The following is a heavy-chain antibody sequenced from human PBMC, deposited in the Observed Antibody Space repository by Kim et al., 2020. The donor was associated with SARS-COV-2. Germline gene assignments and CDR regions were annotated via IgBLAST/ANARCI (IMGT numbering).Heavy chain of an antibody. CDR1: GGIFNSYT. Sequence: SVKVSCKASGGIFNSYTFNWVRQAPGQGLEWMGSIITVMGKTNYAQKFQSRVTITADKSTSTGYMELSRLRSEDTAMYYCAAPYNYGDKRLSGTTEYWGQRTLVTVSS. D-gene: IGHD4-17*01. V-gene: IGHV1-69*02. CDR3: AAPYNYGDKRLSGTTEY. J-gene: IGHJ4*02. CDR2: IITVMGKT.